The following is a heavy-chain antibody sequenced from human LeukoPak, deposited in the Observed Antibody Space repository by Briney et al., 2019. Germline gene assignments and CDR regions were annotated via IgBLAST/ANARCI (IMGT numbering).Heavy chain of an antibody. D-gene: IGHD5-18*01. J-gene: IGHJ4*02. Sequence: GGSLMLSCAASGFTFSNYAMSWVRQVPGKGLEWVSVISGSGSSTYYADSVKGRFTISRDNSKNTLYLQMNSLRAEDTAVYFCAKDSASYGRFDYWGQGTLVTVSS. CDR3: AKDSASYGRFDY. V-gene: IGHV3-23*01. CDR1: GFTFSNYA. CDR2: ISGSGSST.